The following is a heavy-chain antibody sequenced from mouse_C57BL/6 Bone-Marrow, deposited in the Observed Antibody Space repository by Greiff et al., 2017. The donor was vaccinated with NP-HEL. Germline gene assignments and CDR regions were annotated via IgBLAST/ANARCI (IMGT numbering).Heavy chain of an antibody. CDR2: INPSSGYT. V-gene: IGHV1-4*01. Sequence: QVQLQQPGAELARPGASVKMSCKASGYTFTSYTMHWVKQRPGQGLEWIGYINPSSGYTKYNQKFKDKATLTADKSSSTAYVQLSSLKSEDSAVYYCARYDGYFSWFAYWGQGTLVTVSA. D-gene: IGHD2-3*01. CDR1: GYTFTSYT. CDR3: ARYDGYFSWFAY. J-gene: IGHJ3*01.